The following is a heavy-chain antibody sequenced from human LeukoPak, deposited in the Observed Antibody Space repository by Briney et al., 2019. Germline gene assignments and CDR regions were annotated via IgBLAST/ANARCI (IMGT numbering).Heavy chain of an antibody. V-gene: IGHV4-39*01. CDR1: GGSISSSSYY. J-gene: IGHJ5*02. Sequence: SETLPLTCTVSGGSISSSSYYWGWIRQPPGKGLEWIGSIYYSGSTYYDPSLKSRVTISVDTSKNQFSLKLSSVTAADTAVYYCARHNITMILVVITTWFDPWGQGTLVTVSS. CDR3: ARHNITMILVVITTWFDP. CDR2: IYYSGST. D-gene: IGHD3-22*01.